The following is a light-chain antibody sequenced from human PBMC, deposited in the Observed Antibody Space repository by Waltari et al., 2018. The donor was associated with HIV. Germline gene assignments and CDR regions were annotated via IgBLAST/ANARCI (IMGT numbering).Light chain of an antibody. CDR2: DAS. J-gene: IGKJ4*01. CDR1: LTIVNY. V-gene: IGKV3-11*01. CDR3: QQRHSWPLS. Sequence: EIALTQSPVDLSLSPGDRATLSCRANLTIVNYLGWYQQKPGQGPSLLIYDASKRVTGVPVRFSGSGSGTDFSHIINNIQPEDSAVYYCQQRHSWPLSFGGGTKVEI.